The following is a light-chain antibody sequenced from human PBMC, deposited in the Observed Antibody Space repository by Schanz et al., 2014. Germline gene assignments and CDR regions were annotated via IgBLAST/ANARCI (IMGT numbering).Light chain of an antibody. Sequence: EIVMTQSPATLSVSPGERATLSCRASQSVSSNLAWYQQKPGQAPNVLIYGASRRATGIPDRFSGSGSGTDFTLTISRLEPEDFAVYYCQQYGSSSRTFGQGTKVEIK. CDR2: GAS. CDR1: QSVSSN. V-gene: IGKV3-20*01. CDR3: QQYGSSSRT. J-gene: IGKJ1*01.